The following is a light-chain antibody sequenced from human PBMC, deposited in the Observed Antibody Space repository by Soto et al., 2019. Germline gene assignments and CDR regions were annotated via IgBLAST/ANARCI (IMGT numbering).Light chain of an antibody. J-gene: IGLJ2*01. V-gene: IGLV6-57*04. Sequence: NFMLTQPHSVSESPGKTVTISCTRSSGSIDSNYVQWYQQRPGSAPTTVIYEDNQRPSGVPDRFSGSIDISSNSASLTISGLKTEDEADYYCQSYDTINHVQFGGGTKLTVL. CDR3: QSYDTINHVQ. CDR2: EDN. CDR1: SGSIDSNY.